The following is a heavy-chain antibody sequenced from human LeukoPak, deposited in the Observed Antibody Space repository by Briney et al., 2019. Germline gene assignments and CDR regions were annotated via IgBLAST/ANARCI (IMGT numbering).Heavy chain of an antibody. CDR3: ARAGAAAYFDY. D-gene: IGHD6-13*01. V-gene: IGHV3-66*01. J-gene: IGHJ4*02. CDR1: GFTVSNNY. CDR2: IYSNGVT. Sequence: GGSLRLSCAASGFTVSNNYMIWVRQAPGKGLEWVSLIYSNGVTNYADSVKGRFTISRDNAKNSLYLQMNSLRAEDTAVYYCARAGAAAYFDYWGQGTLVTVSS.